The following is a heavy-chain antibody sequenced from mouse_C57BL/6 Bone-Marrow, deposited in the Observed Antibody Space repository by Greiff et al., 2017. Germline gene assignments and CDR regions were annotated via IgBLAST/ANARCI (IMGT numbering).Heavy chain of an antibody. CDR3: ARDYYGSSYWYFDV. CDR1: GYTFTSYW. D-gene: IGHD1-1*01. Sequence: QVQLKQPGAELVKPGASVKMSCKASGYTFTSYWITWVKQRPGQGLEWIGDIYPGSGSTNSNEKFKSKATLTVDTSSSTAYMQLSSLTSEDSAVYYCARDYYGSSYWYFDVWGTGTTVTVSS. J-gene: IGHJ1*03. CDR2: IYPGSGST. V-gene: IGHV1-55*01.